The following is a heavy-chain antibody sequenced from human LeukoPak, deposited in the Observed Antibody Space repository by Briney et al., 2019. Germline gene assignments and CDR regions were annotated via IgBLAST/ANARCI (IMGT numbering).Heavy chain of an antibody. D-gene: IGHD3-10*01. CDR3: AVITMVRGGPLWDMDV. Sequence: GESLKISCKGSGYSFTGYWIGWVRQMPGKGLEWMGIIYPGDSDTRYSPSFQGQVTISADKSISTAYLQWSSLKASDTAMYYCAVITMVRGGPLWDMDVWGKGTTVTVSS. J-gene: IGHJ6*03. V-gene: IGHV5-51*01. CDR2: IYPGDSDT. CDR1: GYSFTGYW.